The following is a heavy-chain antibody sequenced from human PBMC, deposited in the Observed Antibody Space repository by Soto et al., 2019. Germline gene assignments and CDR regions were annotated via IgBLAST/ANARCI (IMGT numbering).Heavy chain of an antibody. D-gene: IGHD3-22*01. J-gene: IGHJ4*02. CDR1: GFTLSSYG. V-gene: IGHV3-30*18. CDR2: ISYEGSNK. CDR3: GKDKGSSGSYFDY. Sequence: GGSLRLSCAASGFTLSSYGMHWVRQAPGKGLEWVAVISYEGSNKYYADSVKGRFTISRDNSKDTLYLQMNSLRAEDTAVYYCGKDKGSSGSYFDYWGQGTLVTVSS.